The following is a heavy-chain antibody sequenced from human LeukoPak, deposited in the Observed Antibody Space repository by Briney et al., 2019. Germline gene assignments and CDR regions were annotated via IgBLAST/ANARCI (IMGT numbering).Heavy chain of an antibody. D-gene: IGHD6-19*01. CDR2: IWYDGSYK. V-gene: IGHV3-33*01. CDR1: GFTFSNYG. CDR3: ATEHRGPVDGSGWGDAFDM. J-gene: IGHJ3*02. Sequence: PGGSLRLSCAASGFTFSNYGMHWVRQAPGKGLEWAAAIWYDGSYKFYADCVKGRYTISRDTSKTTLSLEMNRLRAEDTAVYYCATEHRGPVDGSGWGDAFDMWGQGTMVTVSS.